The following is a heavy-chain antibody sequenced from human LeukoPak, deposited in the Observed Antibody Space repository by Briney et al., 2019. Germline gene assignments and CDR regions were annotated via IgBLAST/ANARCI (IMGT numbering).Heavy chain of an antibody. J-gene: IGHJ4*02. CDR1: IGSITTNTFY. D-gene: IGHD3-3*01. CDR3: ARGPPTYYDFWSGLDY. V-gene: IGHV4-39*07. Sequence: SETLSLTCTVSIGSITTNTFYWGWIRQPPGKGLEWIGSVYFTGSTNYNPSLKSRVTISVDTSKNQFSLKLSSVTAADTAVYYCARGPPTYYDFWSGLDYWGQGTLVTVSS. CDR2: VYFTGST.